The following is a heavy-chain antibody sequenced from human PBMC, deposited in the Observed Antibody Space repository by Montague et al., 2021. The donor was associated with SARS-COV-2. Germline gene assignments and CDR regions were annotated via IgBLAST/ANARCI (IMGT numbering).Heavy chain of an antibody. CDR1: GFTFSSYA. V-gene: IGHV3-30-3*01. J-gene: IGHJ6*02. CDR2: ISYDGSNK. Sequence: SLRLSCAASGFTFSSYAMHWVRQAPGKGLEWVTIISYDGSNKYYADSVKGRFTISRDNSKNTLYLQMNSLRAEDTAVYYYARGGVDYGMDVWGQGTTVTVSS. D-gene: IGHD3-10*01. CDR3: ARGGVDYGMDV.